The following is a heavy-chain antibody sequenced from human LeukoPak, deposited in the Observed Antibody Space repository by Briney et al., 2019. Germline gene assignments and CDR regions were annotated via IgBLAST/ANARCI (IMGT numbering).Heavy chain of an antibody. CDR2: INHSGSS. D-gene: IGHD3-10*01. Sequence: SETLSLTCSVSGGFISGNTYFWAWIRQPPGKGLEWIGSINHSGSSHYNPPVKSRVTISIDTSKNQFSLKLSSVTAADTAVYYCARDSGTTGEVKFDPWGQGTLVTVSS. J-gene: IGHJ5*02. V-gene: IGHV4-39*07. CDR3: ARDSGTTGEVKFDP. CDR1: GGFISGNTYF.